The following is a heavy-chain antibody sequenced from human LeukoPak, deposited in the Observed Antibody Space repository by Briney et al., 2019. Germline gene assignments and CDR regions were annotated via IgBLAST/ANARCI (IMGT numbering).Heavy chain of an antibody. CDR3: ARDRPRTMVRGVIIKGSLYYYYYMDV. CDR1: GFTFSSYG. D-gene: IGHD3-10*01. V-gene: IGHV3-30*02. J-gene: IGHJ6*03. Sequence: GGSLRLSCAASGFTFSSYGMHWVRQAPGKGLEWVAFIRYDGSNKYYADSVKGRFTISRDNSKNTLYLQMNSLRSEDTAVYYCARDRPRTMVRGVIIKGSLYYYYYMDVWGKGTTVTVSS. CDR2: IRYDGSNK.